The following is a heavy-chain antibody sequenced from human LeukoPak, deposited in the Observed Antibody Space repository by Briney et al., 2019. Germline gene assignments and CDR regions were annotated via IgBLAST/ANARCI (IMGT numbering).Heavy chain of an antibody. CDR2: ISSGSSYI. J-gene: IGHJ4*02. CDR3: ASDSIGSKSDSAQPLDY. CDR1: GFTFSSYS. V-gene: IGHV3-21*01. Sequence: GGSLRLSCAASGFTFSSYSMNWVRQAPGKGLEWVSSISSGSSYIYYADSVKGRFTISRDNAKNSLYLQMNSLRAEDRAVYYCASDSIGSKSDSAQPLDYWGQGTLVTVSS. D-gene: IGHD2/OR15-2a*01.